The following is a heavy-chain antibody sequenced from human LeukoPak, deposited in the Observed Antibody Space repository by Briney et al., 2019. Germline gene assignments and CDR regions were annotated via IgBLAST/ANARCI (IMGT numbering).Heavy chain of an antibody. CDR2: INWNGGST. CDR3: ARGDRSFYYYYYMDV. J-gene: IGHJ6*03. Sequence: GGSLRLSCAASGFTFDDYGMSWVRQAPGKGLEWVSGINWNGGSTGYADSVKGRFTISRDNAKNSLYLQMNSLRAEDTALYYCARGDRSFYYYYYMDVRGKGTTVTVSS. CDR1: GFTFDDYG. D-gene: IGHD3-10*01. V-gene: IGHV3-20*04.